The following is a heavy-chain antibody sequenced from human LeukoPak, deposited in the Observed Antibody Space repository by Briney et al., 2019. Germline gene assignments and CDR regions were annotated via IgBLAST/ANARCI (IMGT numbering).Heavy chain of an antibody. Sequence: SETLSLTCAVYGGSFNGYYWSWIRQPPGKGLEWIGEINHSGSTNYNPSLKSRVTISVDTSKNQFSLKLSSVTAADTAVYYCARGALGYCSSTSCYGMDVWGQGTTVTVSS. CDR3: ARGALGYCSSTSCYGMDV. J-gene: IGHJ6*02. CDR1: GGSFNGYY. V-gene: IGHV4-34*01. D-gene: IGHD2-2*01. CDR2: INHSGST.